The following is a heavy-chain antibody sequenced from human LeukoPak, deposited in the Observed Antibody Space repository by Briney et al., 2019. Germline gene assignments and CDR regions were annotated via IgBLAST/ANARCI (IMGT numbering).Heavy chain of an antibody. CDR1: GGSFSGYY. CDR3: ARATVGAKGSWFDP. J-gene: IGHJ5*02. Sequence: PSETLSLTCAVYGGSFSGYYWSWIRQPPGKGLEWIGEINHSGSTNYNPSLKSRVTISADTSKNQFSLKLSSVTAADTAVYYCARATVGAKGSWFDPWGQGTLVTVSS. V-gene: IGHV4-34*01. D-gene: IGHD1-26*01. CDR2: INHSGST.